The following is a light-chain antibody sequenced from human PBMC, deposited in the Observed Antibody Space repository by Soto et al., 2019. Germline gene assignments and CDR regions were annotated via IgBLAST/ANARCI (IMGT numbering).Light chain of an antibody. CDR2: GAS. CDR1: QSVSSN. V-gene: IGKV3-15*01. J-gene: IGKJ1*01. Sequence: EIVMTQSPATLTVSPGERATLSCSTSQSVSSNLAWYQKKPGQAPRLLIYGASTRATGVPARLSGSGSGTDVTPTISSLQAADSAVYYCQQYNNWPPWTFGQGTKVDIK. CDR3: QQYNNWPPWT.